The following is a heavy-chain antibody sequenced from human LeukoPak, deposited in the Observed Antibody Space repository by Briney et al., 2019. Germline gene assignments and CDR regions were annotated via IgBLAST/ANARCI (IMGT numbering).Heavy chain of an antibody. CDR1: GFTFSSYA. D-gene: IGHD3-9*01. Sequence: GGSLRLSCAAFGFTFSSYAMHWVRQAPGKGLEWVAVISYDGSNKYYADSVKGRFTISRDNSKNTLYLQMNSLRAEDTAVYYCARDFGYYDIQEVAFDIGGKGKMSPSLQ. J-gene: IGHJ3*02. V-gene: IGHV3-30*04. CDR2: ISYDGSNK. CDR3: ARDFGYYDIQEVAFDI.